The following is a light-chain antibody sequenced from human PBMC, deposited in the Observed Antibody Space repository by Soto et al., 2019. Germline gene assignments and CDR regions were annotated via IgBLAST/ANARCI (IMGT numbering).Light chain of an antibody. J-gene: IGKJ1*01. CDR1: QSISSW. CDR3: QQYNNWPPGT. Sequence: DIQMTQSPSTLPASVGDRVTITCRASQSISSWLAWYQQKPGKAPKLLIYKASSLESGVPARFSGSGSGTEFTLTISSLQSEDFAVYYCQQYNNWPPGTFGQGTKVDIK. CDR2: KAS. V-gene: IGKV1-5*03.